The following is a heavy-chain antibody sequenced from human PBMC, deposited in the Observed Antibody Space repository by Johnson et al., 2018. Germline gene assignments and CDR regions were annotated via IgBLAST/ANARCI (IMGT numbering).Heavy chain of an antibody. V-gene: IGHV3-9*01. CDR1: GFTFDDYA. Sequence: QLVQSGGGLVQPGRSLRLSCAASGFTFDDYAMHWVRQAPGKGLEWVSGISWNSGSIGYADSVKGRFTISRDNAKHSLYLQMNSLRAEDTALYYCAKDKLLGGRYCSCGSGYAPYCMDVGGKGTTVTVSS. CDR3: AKDKLLGGRYCSCGSGYAPYCMDV. J-gene: IGHJ6*03. D-gene: IGHD2-15*01. CDR2: ISWNSGSI.